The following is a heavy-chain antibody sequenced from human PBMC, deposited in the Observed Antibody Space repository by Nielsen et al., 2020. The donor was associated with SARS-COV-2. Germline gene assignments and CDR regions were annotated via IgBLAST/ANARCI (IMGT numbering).Heavy chain of an antibody. J-gene: IGHJ5*02. Sequence: SETLSLTCTVSGASISDYYWSWIRQPPGKGLEWIGYIHHSGTTNYNPSLKSRVILSVDTSKNQFSLRLTSVTAADTAVYYCARRIGGWFDPWGQGTLVTVSS. D-gene: IGHD1-26*01. CDR2: IHHSGTT. V-gene: IGHV4-59*13. CDR1: GASISDYY. CDR3: ARRIGGWFDP.